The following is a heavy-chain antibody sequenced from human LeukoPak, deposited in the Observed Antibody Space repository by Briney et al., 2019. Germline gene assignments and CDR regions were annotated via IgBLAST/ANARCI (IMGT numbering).Heavy chain of an antibody. V-gene: IGHV4-39*07. CDR3: ARDGVFSDSSGYYKVNAFDI. D-gene: IGHD3-22*01. CDR1: SGSMTTTSYY. CDR2: IHYSGST. J-gene: IGHJ3*02. Sequence: SETLSLTCTVSSGSMTTTSYYWGWLRRPPGKGLEWIVSIHYSGSTYYNPSLKSRVTISVDTSKNQFSLQLNSVTAADTAVYYCARDGVFSDSSGYYKVNAFDIWGQGTMVTVSS.